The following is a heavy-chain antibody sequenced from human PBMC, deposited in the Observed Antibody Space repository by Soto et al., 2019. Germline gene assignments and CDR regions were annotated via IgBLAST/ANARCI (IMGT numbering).Heavy chain of an antibody. V-gene: IGHV1-8*01. Sequence: QVQLVQSGAEVKKPGASVKVSCKASGYTFTSYDINWVRQATGQGLEWMGWMNPNSGNTGYAQKFQGRVTITRNTTRSTPYMERSSLRSKDTAVYYSARETSAACAGWVDPWGQGTLVTVSS. D-gene: IGHD6-13*01. CDR3: ARETSAACAGWVDP. CDR2: MNPNSGNT. CDR1: GYTFTSYD. J-gene: IGHJ5*02.